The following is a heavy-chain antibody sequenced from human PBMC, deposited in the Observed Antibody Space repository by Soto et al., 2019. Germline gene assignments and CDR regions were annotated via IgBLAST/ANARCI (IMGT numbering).Heavy chain of an antibody. CDR1: GDSISSSNW. Sequence: QVQLQESGPGLVKPSGTLSLTCTVSGDSISSSNWWSWVRQPPGKGLEWIGEIYDSGSTNYNPSLKGRVTISVDRSRNQTSLRLSSVTAADTAVFYCARSPSSSWYGGGAFDIWGQGTMVTVSS. J-gene: IGHJ3*02. CDR3: ARSPSSSWYGGGAFDI. V-gene: IGHV4-4*02. CDR2: IYDSGST. D-gene: IGHD6-13*01.